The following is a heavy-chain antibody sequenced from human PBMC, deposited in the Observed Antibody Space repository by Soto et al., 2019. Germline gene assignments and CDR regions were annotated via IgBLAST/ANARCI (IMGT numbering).Heavy chain of an antibody. Sequence: PGGSRRLSCVTSGFTFTEYIMNWVGQAPGKGLEWVSYISYSGETKYYADSLKGRYAISRDDAKNSVYLQMNSLRDEDTAFYYCVRGVVVVVGSTAENFDHWGQGALVTVSS. D-gene: IGHD2-15*01. V-gene: IGHV3-48*02. CDR2: ISYSGETK. J-gene: IGHJ4*02. CDR3: VRGVVVVVGSTAENFDH. CDR1: GFTFTEYI.